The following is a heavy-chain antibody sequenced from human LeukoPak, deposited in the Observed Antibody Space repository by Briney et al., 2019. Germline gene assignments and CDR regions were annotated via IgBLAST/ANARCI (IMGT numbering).Heavy chain of an antibody. CDR3: ARRFSGSGSPITY. J-gene: IGHJ4*02. D-gene: IGHD3-10*01. V-gene: IGHV1-8*01. CDR2: MNPNSGNP. Sequence: ASVKVSCNSSGYSFTSYDINLVRQATGQGLEWMGWMNPNSGNPGYAQKFQGRVTMTRNTPISTAYMELRSLRSEDTAVYYCARRFSGSGSPITYWDQGTLVTVSS. CDR1: GYSFTSYD.